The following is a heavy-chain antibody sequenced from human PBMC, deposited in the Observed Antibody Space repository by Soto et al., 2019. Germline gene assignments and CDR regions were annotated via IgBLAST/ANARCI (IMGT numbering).Heavy chain of an antibody. V-gene: IGHV4-39*01. CDR2: IYYSGST. D-gene: IGHD6-13*01. CDR1: GGSISSSSYY. CDR3: ARHDSSRWSDAFDI. J-gene: IGHJ3*02. Sequence: PSETLSLTCTVSGGSISSSSYYWGWIRQPPGKGLEWIGSIYYSGSTYYNPSLKSRVTISVDTSKNQFSLKLSSVTAADTAVYYCARHDSSRWSDAFDIWGQGTMVTVS.